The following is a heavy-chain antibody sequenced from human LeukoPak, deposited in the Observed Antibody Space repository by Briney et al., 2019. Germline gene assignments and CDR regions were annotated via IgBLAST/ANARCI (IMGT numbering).Heavy chain of an antibody. CDR1: GFTFDDYG. V-gene: IGHV3-20*04. J-gene: IGHJ3*02. Sequence: GGSLRLSCAASGFTFDDYGMSWVRQAPRKGLEWVSGINWNGGSTGYADSVKGRFTISRDNAKNSLYLQMNSLRAEDTALYYCARYLADIVVVPAAFDAFDIWGRGTMVTVSS. CDR2: INWNGGST. D-gene: IGHD2-2*01. CDR3: ARYLADIVVVPAAFDAFDI.